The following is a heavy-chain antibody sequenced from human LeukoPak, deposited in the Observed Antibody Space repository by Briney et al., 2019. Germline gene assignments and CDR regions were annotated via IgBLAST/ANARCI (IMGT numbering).Heavy chain of an antibody. Sequence: GGSLRLPCAVSGFTFSSYSMSWVRQAPGKGPEWVSSISSSGTYKYYADSVKGRFTISRDNAKNSLYLQMHSLRAEDTAVYYCAKGKDSVAGATNDYWGQGTLVTVSS. J-gene: IGHJ4*02. V-gene: IGHV3-21*01. CDR3: AKGKDSVAGATNDY. D-gene: IGHD6-19*01. CDR1: GFTFSSYS. CDR2: ISSSGTYK.